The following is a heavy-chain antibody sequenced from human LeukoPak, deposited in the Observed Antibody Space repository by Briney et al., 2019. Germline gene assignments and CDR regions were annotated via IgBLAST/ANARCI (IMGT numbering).Heavy chain of an antibody. D-gene: IGHD5-12*01. Sequence: SETLPLTCTFSGGSISNYHWTWIRPPAGKELEWIGRVYTSGSTNYNPSLNGRVTISLDKSKNQFSLKLTSVSAADTAVYYCVRGNSGWPTTPFYYWGEGTLVTVSS. CDR2: VYTSGST. J-gene: IGHJ4*02. CDR3: VRGNSGWPTTPFYY. CDR1: GGSISNYH. V-gene: IGHV4-4*07.